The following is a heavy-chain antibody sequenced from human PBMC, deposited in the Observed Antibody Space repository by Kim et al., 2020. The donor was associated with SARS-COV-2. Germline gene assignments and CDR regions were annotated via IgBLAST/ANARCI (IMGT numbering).Heavy chain of an antibody. Sequence: ADAGTGRFTISRDNSKNTLYLQMNSLRAEDTAVYYCARDPGVYYYYGMDVWGQGTTVTVSS. J-gene: IGHJ6*02. V-gene: IGHV3-53*01. CDR3: ARDPGVYYYYGMDV.